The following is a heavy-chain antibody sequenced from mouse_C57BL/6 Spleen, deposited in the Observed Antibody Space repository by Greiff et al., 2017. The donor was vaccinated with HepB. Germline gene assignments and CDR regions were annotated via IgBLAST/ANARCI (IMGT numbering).Heavy chain of an antibody. Sequence: QVQLKESGAELARPGASVKLSCKASGYTFTSYGISWVKQRTGQGLEWIGEIYPRSGNTYYNEKFKGKATLTADKSSSTAYIELRSLTSEDSAVYFGARSITTVVAPHFGYWGQGTTLTVSS. CDR1: GYTFTSYG. CDR3: ARSITTVVAPHFGY. CDR2: IYPRSGNT. J-gene: IGHJ2*01. D-gene: IGHD1-1*01. V-gene: IGHV1-81*01.